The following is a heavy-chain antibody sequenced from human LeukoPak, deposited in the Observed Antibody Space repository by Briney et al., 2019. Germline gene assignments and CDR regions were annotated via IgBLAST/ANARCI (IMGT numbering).Heavy chain of an antibody. Sequence: GESLKISCTGSGYSFTSYWIGWVRQMSGKGMEWMGIIYPGDSDASYCPSFQGQVTISADKSISTAYLQWSSLKASDTAMYYCATQDIVATINAFDIWGQGTMVTVSS. V-gene: IGHV5-51*01. CDR3: ATQDIVATINAFDI. J-gene: IGHJ3*02. CDR2: IYPGDSDA. D-gene: IGHD5-12*01. CDR1: GYSFTSYW.